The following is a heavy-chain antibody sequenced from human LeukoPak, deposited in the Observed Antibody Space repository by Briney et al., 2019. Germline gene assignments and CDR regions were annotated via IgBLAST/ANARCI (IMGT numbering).Heavy chain of an antibody. J-gene: IGHJ4*02. D-gene: IGHD3-3*01. Sequence: SETLSLTCTVSGGSISSYYWSWIRQPPGKGLEWIGYIYYSGSTNYNPSLKSRVTISVDTSKNQFSLKLSSVTAADTAVYYCAREAGDFWSGPYYFDYWGQGTLVTVSS. CDR3: AREAGDFWSGPYYFDY. V-gene: IGHV4-59*01. CDR1: GGSISSYY. CDR2: IYYSGST.